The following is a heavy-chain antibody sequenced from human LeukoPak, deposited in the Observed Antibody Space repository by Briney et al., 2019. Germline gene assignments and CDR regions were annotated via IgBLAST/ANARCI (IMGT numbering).Heavy chain of an antibody. J-gene: IGHJ3*02. CDR2: INPNNGGT. CDR3: AGEDNSSGYRPFDI. Sequence: ASVRVSCKASGYTFSGYYIHWVRQAPGQGLEWMGRINPNNGGTNYAQKFQGRVTMTRDMSMSTAYMELSRLRSDDTAVYYCAGEDNSSGYRPFDIWGQGTMVTVPS. V-gene: IGHV1-2*06. D-gene: IGHD3-22*01. CDR1: GYTFSGYY.